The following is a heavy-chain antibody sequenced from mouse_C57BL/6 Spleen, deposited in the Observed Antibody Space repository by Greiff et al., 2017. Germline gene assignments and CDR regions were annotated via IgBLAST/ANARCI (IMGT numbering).Heavy chain of an antibody. CDR3: ARKSSGRDWYFDV. J-gene: IGHJ1*03. CDR1: GYTFTDYY. CDR2: INPNNGGT. D-gene: IGHD1-3*01. V-gene: IGHV1-26*01. Sequence: VQLQQSGPELVKPGASVKISCKASGYTFTDYYMNWVKQSHGKSLEWIGDINPNNGGTSYNQKFKGKATLTVDKSSSTAYMELRSLTSEDSAVYYCARKSSGRDWYFDVWGTGTTVTVSS.